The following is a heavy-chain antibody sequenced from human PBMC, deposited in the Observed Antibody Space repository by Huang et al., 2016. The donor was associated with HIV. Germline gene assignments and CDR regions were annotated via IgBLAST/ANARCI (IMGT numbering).Heavy chain of an antibody. Sequence: QVQLVQSGAEVKKPGASVKVSCNVFGSTVTKLSMHWVRQAPGKGLEWMGGFDPASGHTFYAQKCQGRVIMNEYTSTNPGYMEVSSLRSEDTAVYYCAVPTMSAAGFDIWGRGTMVIVSS. J-gene: IGHJ3*02. D-gene: IGHD3-3*01. CDR3: AVPTMSAAGFDI. CDR2: FDPASGHT. V-gene: IGHV1-24*01. CDR1: GSTVTKLS.